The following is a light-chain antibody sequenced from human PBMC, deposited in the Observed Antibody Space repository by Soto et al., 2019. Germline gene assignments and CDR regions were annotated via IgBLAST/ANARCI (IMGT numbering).Light chain of an antibody. CDR1: QSISSY. V-gene: IGKV1-39*01. CDR3: QQTYSNLWT. CDR2: AAS. Sequence: DIQMTQSPSSLSASVGDRVTITCRASQSISSYLNWYQQEPGKAPKLLIYAASSLQSGVPSRFSGRGSGTDFTLTINNLQREDFADYFCQQTYSNLWTFGQGTKVDIK. J-gene: IGKJ1*01.